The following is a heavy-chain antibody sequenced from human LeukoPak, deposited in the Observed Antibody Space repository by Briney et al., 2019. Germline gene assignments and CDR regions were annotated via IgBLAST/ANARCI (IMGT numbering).Heavy chain of an antibody. CDR2: INHSGST. D-gene: IGHD3-10*01. CDR3: MVRGVIRGGYFDY. J-gene: IGHJ4*02. CDR1: GGSFSGYY. Sequence: TSETLSLTCAVYGGSFSGYYWSWIRQPPGKGLEWIGEINHSGSTNYNTSLKSRVTISVDTSKNQFSLKLSSVTAADTAVYYAMVRGVIRGGYFDYWGQGTLVTVSS. V-gene: IGHV4-34*01.